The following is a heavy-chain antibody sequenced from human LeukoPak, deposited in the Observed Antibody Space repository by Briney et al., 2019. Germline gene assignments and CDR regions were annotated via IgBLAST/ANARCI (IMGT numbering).Heavy chain of an antibody. CDR2: IYTSGST. J-gene: IGHJ4*02. V-gene: IGHV4-61*02. Sequence: SETLSLTCTVSGGSISSGSYYWSWIRQPAGKGLECIGRIYTSGSTNYNPSLKSRVTISVDTSKNQFSLKLSSVTAADTAVYSCASNYYDSSGYYYGYSGQGTLVTVSS. CDR1: GGSISSGSYY. D-gene: IGHD3-22*01. CDR3: ASNYYDSSGYYYGY.